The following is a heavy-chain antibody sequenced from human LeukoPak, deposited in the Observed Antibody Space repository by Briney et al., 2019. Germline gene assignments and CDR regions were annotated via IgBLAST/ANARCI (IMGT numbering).Heavy chain of an antibody. Sequence: SETLSLTCAVYGGSFSGYYWSWIRQPPGKGLEWIGEINHRGSTNYNPSLKSRVTISVDTSKNQFSLKLSSVTAADTAVYYCARGRSGRIQLWLRVSDYYYMDVWGKGTTVTVSS. CDR3: ARGRSGRIQLWLRVSDYYYMDV. CDR2: INHRGST. CDR1: GGSFSGYY. V-gene: IGHV4-34*01. J-gene: IGHJ6*03. D-gene: IGHD5-18*01.